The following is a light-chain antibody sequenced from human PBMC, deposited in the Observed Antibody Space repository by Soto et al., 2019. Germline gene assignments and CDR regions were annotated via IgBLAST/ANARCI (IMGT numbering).Light chain of an antibody. CDR3: MQGTHWPPYT. CDR2: KVS. Sequence: DVVMTQSPLSLPVTLGQPASISCRSSQSLAYSDGNTSLNWFQQRPGQSPRRLIYKVSNRDSGVPDRFSGSGSGTDFTLKISRVEAEDVGVYYCMQGTHWPPYTFGPGTKLEIK. V-gene: IGKV2-30*01. CDR1: QSLAYSDGNTS. J-gene: IGKJ2*01.